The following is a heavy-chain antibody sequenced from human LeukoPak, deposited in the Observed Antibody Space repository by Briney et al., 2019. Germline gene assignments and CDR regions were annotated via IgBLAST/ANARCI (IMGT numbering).Heavy chain of an antibody. V-gene: IGHV7-4-1*02. CDR2: INTNTGNP. CDR3: ARASGYYYDSSGYYPLGGYGMDV. Sequence: ASVKVSCKASGYTFTSYAMNWVRQAPGQGLEWMGWINTNTGNPTYAQGFTGRFVLSLDTSVSTAYLQISSLKAEDTAVYYCARASGYYYDSSGYYPLGGYGMDVWGQGTTVTVSS. D-gene: IGHD3-22*01. J-gene: IGHJ6*02. CDR1: GYTFTSYA.